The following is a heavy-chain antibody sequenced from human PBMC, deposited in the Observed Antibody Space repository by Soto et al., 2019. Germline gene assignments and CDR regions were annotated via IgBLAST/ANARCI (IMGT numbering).Heavy chain of an antibody. CDR1: GLTFSSYA. V-gene: IGHV3-7*01. Sequence: CLRLSCAASGLTFSSYAMTWVRQAPGKGLEWVANIKQDGSEKYYVDSVKGRFTISRDDAKNSLYLQMNSLRAEDTAVYYCARDGAGYYDFWSGSTIPYGLDVWGQGTTVTVSS. J-gene: IGHJ6*02. CDR3: ARDGAGYYDFWSGSTIPYGLDV. CDR2: IKQDGSEK. D-gene: IGHD3-3*01.